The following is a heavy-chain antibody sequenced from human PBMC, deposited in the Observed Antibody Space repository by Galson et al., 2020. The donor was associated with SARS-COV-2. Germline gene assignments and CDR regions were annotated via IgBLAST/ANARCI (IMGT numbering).Heavy chain of an antibody. V-gene: IGHV4-4*02. CDR1: GGPISSSDW. CDR2: IFHSGYP. D-gene: IGHD2-21*02. CDR3: PRIIVTAYYCSYIDV. J-gene: IGHJ6*03. Sequence: SETLSPTCAVPGGPISSSDWWGWVRQPPGKGLEWIGEIFHSGYPNNNTPLKSRVTMSLDTSKNQFYLKLSSVTAADTALYYCPRIIVTAYYCSYIDVLGNGTTVTVSS.